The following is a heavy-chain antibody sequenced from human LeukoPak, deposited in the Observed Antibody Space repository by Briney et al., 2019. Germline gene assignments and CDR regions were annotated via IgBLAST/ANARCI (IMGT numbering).Heavy chain of an antibody. CDR1: GFTFSSYG. CDR2: ISYDGSNK. V-gene: IGHV3-30*03. J-gene: IGHJ4*02. CDR3: AGSCWHRFSLDY. Sequence: GGSLRLSCAASGFTFSSYGMHWVRQAPGKGLEWVAVISYDGSNKYYADSVKGRFTISRDNSKNTLYLQMNSLRAEDTAVYYCAGSCWHRFSLDYSSQGTLVTFSS. D-gene: IGHD6-19*01.